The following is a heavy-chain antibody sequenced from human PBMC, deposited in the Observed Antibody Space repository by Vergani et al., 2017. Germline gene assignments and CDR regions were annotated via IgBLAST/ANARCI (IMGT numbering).Heavy chain of an antibody. CDR2: IWYEGSKK. J-gene: IGHJ4*02. V-gene: IGHV3-33*01. Sequence: QVQLVESGGGVVQPGRSLRLSCAASGFTFSSYGIHWVRQAPGKGLEWVAVIWYEGSKKYYADSVKGRFTISRDNSKNTLYLQMNSLRAEDRAVYYCARDKQDGGLEWLPDYFDYWGQGTLVTVSS. D-gene: IGHD3-3*01. CDR1: GFTFSSYG. CDR3: ARDKQDGGLEWLPDYFDY.